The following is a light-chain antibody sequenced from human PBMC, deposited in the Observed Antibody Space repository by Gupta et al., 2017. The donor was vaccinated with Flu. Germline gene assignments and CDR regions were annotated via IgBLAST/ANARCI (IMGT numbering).Light chain of an antibody. V-gene: IGKV3-15*01. CDR3: QQYDNWPDWT. CDR2: DAS. Sequence: IVMTQSPATLSVSPGERATLSCRASQSVSSNLAWDQQKPGQAPRLLISDASTRATGIPARFRGSGSGTEFTLTISSLQSEDFGLYACQQYDNWPDWTLGQGTKVEIK. J-gene: IGKJ1*01. CDR1: QSVSSN.